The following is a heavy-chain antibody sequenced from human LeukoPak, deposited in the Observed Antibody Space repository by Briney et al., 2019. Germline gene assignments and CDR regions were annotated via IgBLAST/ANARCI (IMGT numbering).Heavy chain of an antibody. V-gene: IGHV3-7*01. CDR2: IKNDGNEK. CDR3: AREEVEGAFDI. CDR1: GFTSDTYW. J-gene: IGHJ3*02. Sequence: PGGSLRLSCAASGFTSDTYWMTWVRQAPGKGLERVAIIKNDGNEKYYVDSVKGRFTISRDNAKNSLYLQMNSLRAEDTAVYYCAREEVEGAFDIWGQGTMVTVSS.